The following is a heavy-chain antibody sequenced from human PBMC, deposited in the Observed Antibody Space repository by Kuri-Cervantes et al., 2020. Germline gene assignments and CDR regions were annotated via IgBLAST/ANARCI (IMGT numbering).Heavy chain of an antibody. CDR1: GYTFTSYG. V-gene: IGHV1-2*02. Sequence: ASVKVSCKASGYTFTSYGISWVRQAPGQGLEWMGWINPNSGGTNYAQKFQGRVTMTRDTSISTAYMELSRLRSEDTAVYYCARARIQLRASDYWGRGTLVTVSS. CDR2: INPNSGGT. J-gene: IGHJ4*02. D-gene: IGHD5-18*01. CDR3: ARARIQLRASDY.